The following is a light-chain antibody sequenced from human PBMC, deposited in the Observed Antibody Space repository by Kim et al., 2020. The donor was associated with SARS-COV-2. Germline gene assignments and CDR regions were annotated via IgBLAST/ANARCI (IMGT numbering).Light chain of an antibody. V-gene: IGLV2-14*03. CDR2: DVS. CDR1: SSDIGGYKY. J-gene: IGLJ3*02. Sequence: QSITISCIGSSSDIGGYKYVSWYQQHPGKPPNLLISDVSKRPSGVSTRFSGSKSGNTAALTISGLQSDDEADYYCSSYTAASTWVFGGGTKVTVL. CDR3: SSYTAASTWV.